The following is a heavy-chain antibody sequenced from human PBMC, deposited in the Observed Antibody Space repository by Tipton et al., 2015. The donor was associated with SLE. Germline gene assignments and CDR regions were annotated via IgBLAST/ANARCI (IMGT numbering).Heavy chain of an antibody. CDR1: GGSISSYS. D-gene: IGHD6-19*01. V-gene: IGHV4-59*01. J-gene: IGHJ3*02. CDR3: ARGYSSGWDDDAFDI. CDR2: SYYRGST. Sequence: TLSLTCAVSGGSISSYSWTWIRKPPGQGLDWIGYSYYRGSTNYTPSLKSRVTISVDTSKNQFSLKLSPVTAADTAVYYWARGYSSGWDDDAFDIWGQGTMVTVSS.